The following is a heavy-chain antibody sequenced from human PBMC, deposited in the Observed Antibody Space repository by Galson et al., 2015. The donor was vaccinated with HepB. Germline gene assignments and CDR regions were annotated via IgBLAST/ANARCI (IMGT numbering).Heavy chain of an antibody. CDR2: NYYSGSS. J-gene: IGHJ3*02. Sequence: ETLSLTCTVSGGSISSSGYYCCWIRQPPGKGLEWIGSNYYSGSSYYNPSLKSRVAISVDTSKNQFSLKLSSVTAADTAVYYCARGGGWYGDSFDIWGQGTMVTVSS. D-gene: IGHD6-19*01. CDR1: GGSISSSGYY. V-gene: IGHV4-39*01. CDR3: ARGGGWYGDSFDI.